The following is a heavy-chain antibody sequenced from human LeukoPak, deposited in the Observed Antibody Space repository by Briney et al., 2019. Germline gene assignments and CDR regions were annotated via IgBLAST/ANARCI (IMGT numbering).Heavy chain of an antibody. Sequence: PSETLSLTCTVSGGSISSYYWSWIRQPPGKGLEWIGHIYYSGSTNYNPSLKSRVTISVDTSKNQFSLKLSSVTAADTAVYYCARDRGIAVAGYYYYYGMDVWGQGTTVTVSS. CDR2: IYYSGST. CDR1: GGSISSYY. J-gene: IGHJ6*02. V-gene: IGHV4-59*01. CDR3: ARDRGIAVAGYYYYYGMDV. D-gene: IGHD6-19*01.